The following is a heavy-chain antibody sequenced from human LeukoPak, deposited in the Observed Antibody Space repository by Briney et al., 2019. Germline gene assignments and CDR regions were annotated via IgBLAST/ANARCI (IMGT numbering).Heavy chain of an antibody. D-gene: IGHD3-10*01. Sequence: GGSLRLSCAASGFTFTNHPMHWVRQAPGKGLVWVSRINSDGSSTSYADSVKGRFTISRDNARNTLYLQMNSLRAEDTAVYYCAKDSGSGGATFDYWDQGTLVTVSS. V-gene: IGHV3-74*01. CDR3: AKDSGSGGATFDY. CDR1: GFTFTNHP. CDR2: INSDGSST. J-gene: IGHJ4*02.